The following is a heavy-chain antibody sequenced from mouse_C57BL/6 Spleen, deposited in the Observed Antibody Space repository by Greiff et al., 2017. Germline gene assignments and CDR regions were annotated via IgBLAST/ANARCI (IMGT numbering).Heavy chain of an antibody. V-gene: IGHV5-9-1*02. CDR1: GFTFSSYA. CDR3: TRNHLYYFDY. CDR2: ISSGGDYI. J-gene: IGHJ2*01. Sequence: VMLVVSGEGLVKPGGSLKLSCAASGFTFSSYAMSWVRQTPEKRLEWVAYISSGGDYIYYADTVKGRFTISRDNARNTLYLQMSSLKSEDTAMYYCTRNHLYYFDYWGQGTTLTVSS.